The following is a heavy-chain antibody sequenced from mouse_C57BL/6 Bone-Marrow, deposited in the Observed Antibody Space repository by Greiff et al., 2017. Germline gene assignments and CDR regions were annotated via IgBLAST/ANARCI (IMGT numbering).Heavy chain of an antibody. D-gene: IGHD2-2*01. CDR1: GFTFSDYG. CDR2: ISSGSSTI. CDR3: VRRLVCDY. J-gene: IGHJ2*01. V-gene: IGHV5-17*01. Sequence: EVKLVESGGGLVKPGGSLTLSCAASGFTFSDYGMHWVRQAPEKGLEWVAYISSGSSTIYYADTVKGRFTISRDTAKNSLFLQMTSRRSADTAMYYCVRRLVCDYWGQGTTLTVSS.